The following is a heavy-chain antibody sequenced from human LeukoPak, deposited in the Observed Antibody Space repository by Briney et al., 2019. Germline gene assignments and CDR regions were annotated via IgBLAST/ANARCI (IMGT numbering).Heavy chain of an antibody. J-gene: IGHJ4*02. CDR2: TYYRSKWYN. V-gene: IGHV6-1*01. D-gene: IGHD2-8*01. Sequence: SQTLSLTCAISGDSVSSNSAAWNWIRQSPSRGLEWLGRTYYRSKWYNDYAVSVKSRITINPDTSKNQFSLQLNSVTPEDTAVYYCARAPRYCTNGVCCSFDYWGQGTLVTVFS. CDR1: GDSVSSNSAA. CDR3: ARAPRYCTNGVCCSFDY.